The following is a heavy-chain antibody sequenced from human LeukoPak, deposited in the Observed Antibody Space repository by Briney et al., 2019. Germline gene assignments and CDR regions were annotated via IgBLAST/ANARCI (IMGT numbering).Heavy chain of an antibody. D-gene: IGHD3-22*01. CDR1: GFTFSSFG. Sequence: GRSLRLSCAASGFTFSSFGMQWVSQAPDKGLEWVAVISYDGSNKYYADSVKGRLTISRDNSKNTLSVQVNSLRAEDTAVYYCAKGHSSGYYTPSLLEAFDIWGQGTMVTVSS. V-gene: IGHV3-30*18. CDR2: ISYDGSNK. CDR3: AKGHSSGYYTPSLLEAFDI. J-gene: IGHJ3*02.